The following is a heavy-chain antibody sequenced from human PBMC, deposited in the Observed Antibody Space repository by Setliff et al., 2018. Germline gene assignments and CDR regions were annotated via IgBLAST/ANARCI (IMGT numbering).Heavy chain of an antibody. CDR1: GGSISSYY. V-gene: IGHV4-4*07. D-gene: IGHD3-3*01. Sequence: PSETLSLTCTVSGGSISSYYWSWIRQPAGKGLEWIGRIYTSGSTNYNPSLKSRVTMSVDTSKNQFSLKLSSVTAADTAVYYCARSYYNFWSGYYRVNWFDPWGQGTLVTVS. CDR3: ARSYYNFWSGYYRVNWFDP. CDR2: IYTSGST. J-gene: IGHJ5*02.